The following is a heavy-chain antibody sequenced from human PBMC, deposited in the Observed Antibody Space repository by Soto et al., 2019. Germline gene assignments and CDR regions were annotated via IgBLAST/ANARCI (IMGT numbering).Heavy chain of an antibody. CDR3: ARDSCSSTSCYFLSNWFDP. CDR1: GDSFTGYY. CDR2: INPNSGGT. V-gene: IGHV1-2*04. J-gene: IGHJ5*02. Sequence: ASVKVSCEACGDSFTGYYMHWVRQAPGQGLEWMGWINPNSGGTNYAQKFQGWVTMTRDTSISTAYMELSRLRSDDTAVYYCARDSCSSTSCYFLSNWFDPWGQGTLVTVSS. D-gene: IGHD2-2*01.